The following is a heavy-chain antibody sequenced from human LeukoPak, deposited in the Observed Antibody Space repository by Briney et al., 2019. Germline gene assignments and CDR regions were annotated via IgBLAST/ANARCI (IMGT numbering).Heavy chain of an antibody. V-gene: IGHV2-5*02. Sequence: SGPTLFHPPPTLTLICTFSGVSLSARGGGVAWIRQPPGQALEWLTPIYWDDYKPYSPSLKSRLTITKDTSKNQVVLTMTNMDPVDTDTYYCAHRADSTGWYSIDYWGQGTLVTVSS. CDR1: GVSLSARGGG. D-gene: IGHD6-19*01. J-gene: IGHJ4*02. CDR3: AHRADSTGWYSIDY. CDR2: IYWDDYK.